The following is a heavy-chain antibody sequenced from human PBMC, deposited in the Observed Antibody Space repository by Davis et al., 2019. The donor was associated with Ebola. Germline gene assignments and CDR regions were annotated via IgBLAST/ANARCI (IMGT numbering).Heavy chain of an antibody. Sequence: GESLKISCAASGFTFSIYWMTWVRQAPGKGLEWVANIKPDGSEKYYVDSVKGRFTISRGNAKNSLYLQMNSLRAEDTAIYYCARGRRLDVWGQGTTVTVSS. V-gene: IGHV3-7*03. CDR2: IKPDGSEK. J-gene: IGHJ6*02. CDR3: ARGRRLDV. CDR1: GFTFSIYW.